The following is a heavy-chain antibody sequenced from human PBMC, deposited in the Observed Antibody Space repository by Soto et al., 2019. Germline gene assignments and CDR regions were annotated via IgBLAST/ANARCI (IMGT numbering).Heavy chain of an antibody. V-gene: IGHV1-18*01. CDR2: ISPYNGNT. CDR3: ARVGGSSSWYYYFDY. J-gene: IGHJ4*02. CDR1: GYTFTSYG. Sequence: AXVKVSCKASGYTFTSYGISWVRQAPGQGLEWMGWISPYNGNTNYAQKLQGRVTMTTDTSTSTVYMELSSLRSEDTAVYYCARVGGSSSWYYYFDYWGQGTLVTVSS. D-gene: IGHD6-13*01.